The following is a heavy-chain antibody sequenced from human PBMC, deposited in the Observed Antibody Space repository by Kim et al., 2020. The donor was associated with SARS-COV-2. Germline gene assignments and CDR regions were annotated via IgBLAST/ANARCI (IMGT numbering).Heavy chain of an antibody. CDR3: DRGDIAVGWFDP. Sequence: SETLSLTCTVSGGSISSCDYYWSWIRQPPGKGLEWIGYPYYSGSTYYNPSLESRITISVDTSKNQLSLKLSSVTAADTAVYYCDRGDIAVGWFDPWGQGALVTVSS. D-gene: IGHD6-19*01. J-gene: IGHJ5*02. CDR2: PYYSGST. V-gene: IGHV4-30-4*01. CDR1: GGSISSCDYY.